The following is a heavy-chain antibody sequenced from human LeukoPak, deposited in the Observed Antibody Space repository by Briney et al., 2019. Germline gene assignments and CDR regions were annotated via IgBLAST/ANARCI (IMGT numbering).Heavy chain of an antibody. CDR1: GFIFNSHS. D-gene: IGHD4-23*01. V-gene: IGHV3-21*01. J-gene: IGHJ2*01. CDR3: TRVYGDNDWYFDL. Sequence: GGSLRLSCAASGFIFNSHSMNWVRQAPGKGLEWVSSISSTSSYIYCADSVKSRFTISRDNAKNSLYLQMNSLRAEDTAIYYCTRVYGDNDWYFDLWGRGTQVTVSS. CDR2: ISSTSSYI.